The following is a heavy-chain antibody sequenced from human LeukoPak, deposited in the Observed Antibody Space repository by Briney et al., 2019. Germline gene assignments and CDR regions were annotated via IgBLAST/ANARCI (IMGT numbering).Heavy chain of an antibody. CDR2: INHSGST. V-gene: IGHV4-34*01. CDR3: ARVDTAMVGLIYYYYYMDV. Sequence: SETLSLTCAVYGGSFSGYYWSWIRQPPGKGLEWIGEINHSGSTNYNPSLKSRVTISVDTSKNQFSLKLSSVTAADTAVYYCARVDTAMVGLIYYYYYMDVWGKGTTVTVSS. CDR1: GGSFSGYY. J-gene: IGHJ6*03. D-gene: IGHD5-18*01.